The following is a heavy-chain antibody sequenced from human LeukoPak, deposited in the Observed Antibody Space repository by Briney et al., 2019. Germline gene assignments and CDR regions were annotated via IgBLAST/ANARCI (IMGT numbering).Heavy chain of an antibody. CDR1: GLTFSIYT. D-gene: IGHD4-17*01. V-gene: IGHV3-48*01. CDR2: ISSSSSAI. Sequence: PGGSLRLSCAASGLTFSIYTMNWVRQAPGKGLEWVSYISSSSSAIYYADSVKGRFTISRDSAKNSLYLQMNSLRAEDTAVYYCARVEYGDYPGDYWGQGTLVTVSS. J-gene: IGHJ4*02. CDR3: ARVEYGDYPGDY.